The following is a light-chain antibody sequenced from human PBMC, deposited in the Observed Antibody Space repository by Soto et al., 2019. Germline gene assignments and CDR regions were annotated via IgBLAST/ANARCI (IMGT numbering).Light chain of an antibody. Sequence: QSALTQPASVSGSPGQSITISCTGTSSDVGGYNYVSWYQQHPGKAPKLMIYEVSNRPSGVSNRFSGSKSGNTASLTISGLRAEAEADYYCNSYTSSNTRNWVFGGGTQLTVL. CDR2: EVS. V-gene: IGLV2-14*01. CDR3: NSYTSSNTRNWV. J-gene: IGLJ3*02. CDR1: SSDVGGYNY.